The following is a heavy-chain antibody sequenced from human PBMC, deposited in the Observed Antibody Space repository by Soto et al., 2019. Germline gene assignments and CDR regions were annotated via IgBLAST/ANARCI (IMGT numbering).Heavy chain of an antibody. CDR2: IIPIFGTA. Sequence: QVQLVQSGAEVKKPGSSVKVSCKASGGTFSSYAISWVRQAPGQGLEWMGGIIPIFGTANYAQKFQGRVTITADESTSTASMELTSLRAEDTAVYYCARDSGGTTVALGMDVWGQGTTVTVSS. V-gene: IGHV1-69*01. CDR3: ARDSGGTTVALGMDV. D-gene: IGHD4-17*01. J-gene: IGHJ6*02. CDR1: GGTFSSYA.